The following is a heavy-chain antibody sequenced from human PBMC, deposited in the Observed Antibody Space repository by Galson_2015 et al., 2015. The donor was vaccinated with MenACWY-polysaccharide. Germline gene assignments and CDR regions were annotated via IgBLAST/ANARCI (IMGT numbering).Heavy chain of an antibody. CDR1: GFTFSSYS. CDR2: ISSSSSYI. CDR3: ARDPSAGRAAAGTYYYYGMDV. J-gene: IGHJ6*02. D-gene: IGHD6-13*01. Sequence: SLRLSCAASGFTFSSYSMNWVRQAPGKGLEWVSSISSSSSYIYYADSVKGRFTISRDNAKNSLYLQMNSLRAEDTAVYYCARDPSAGRAAAGTYYYYGMDVWGQGTTVTVSS. V-gene: IGHV3-21*01.